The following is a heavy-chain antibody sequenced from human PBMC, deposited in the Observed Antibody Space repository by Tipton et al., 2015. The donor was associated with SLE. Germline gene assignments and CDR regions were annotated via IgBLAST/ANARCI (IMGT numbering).Heavy chain of an antibody. CDR1: GFTFSSYG. J-gene: IGHJ3*02. CDR3: ARDHNREGRGDAFDI. CDR2: IWYDGSNK. D-gene: IGHD2/OR15-2a*01. V-gene: IGHV3-33*01. Sequence: SLRLSCAASGFTFSSYGMHWVRQAPGKGLEWVAVIWYDGSNKYYADSVKGRFTISRDNSKNTLYLQMNSLRAEDTAVYYCARDHNREGRGDAFDIWGQGTMVTVSS.